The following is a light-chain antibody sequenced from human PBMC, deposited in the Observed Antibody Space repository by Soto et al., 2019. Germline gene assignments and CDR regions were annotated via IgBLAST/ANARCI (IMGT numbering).Light chain of an antibody. CDR1: QGISTY. CDR3: QQANSFPHT. J-gene: IGKJ4*01. CDR2: AAS. Sequence: DIQMTQSPSSVSASVGDRVTITCRASQGISTYLAWYQQKPGKAPNLLIFAASILQSGVPSRFSGSGSGTDFTLTITGLQPEDSATYYCQQANSFPHTFGGGTKVEIK. V-gene: IGKV1D-12*01.